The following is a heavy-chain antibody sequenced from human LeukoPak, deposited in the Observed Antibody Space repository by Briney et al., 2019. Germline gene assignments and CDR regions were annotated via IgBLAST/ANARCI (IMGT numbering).Heavy chain of an antibody. V-gene: IGHV3-23*01. CDR3: AYMRGLYYGIDY. J-gene: IGHJ4*02. CDR2: ISGSDGST. Sequence: GGSLRLSCAASGFTFSSYAMTWVRQAPGKGLEWVSSISGSDGSTYYADSVKGRFTISRDNSKNTLYLQMNSLRAEDTAVYYCAYMRGLYYGIDYWGQGTLITVSS. D-gene: IGHD3-10*01. CDR1: GFTFSSYA.